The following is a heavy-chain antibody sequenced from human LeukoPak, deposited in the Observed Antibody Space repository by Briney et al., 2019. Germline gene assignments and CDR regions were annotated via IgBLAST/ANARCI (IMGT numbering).Heavy chain of an antibody. CDR3: ARDPGYITMVRGVNDY. V-gene: IGHV1-46*01. CDR1: GYTFTSYY. D-gene: IGHD3-10*01. J-gene: IGHJ4*02. CDR2: INPSGGNT. Sequence: ASVKVSCKASGYTFTSYYMHWVRQAPEQGLEWMGIINPSGGNTNYAQKLQDRVTMTTDTSTSTAYMELRSLRSDDTAVYYCARDPGYITMVRGVNDYWGQGTLVTVSS.